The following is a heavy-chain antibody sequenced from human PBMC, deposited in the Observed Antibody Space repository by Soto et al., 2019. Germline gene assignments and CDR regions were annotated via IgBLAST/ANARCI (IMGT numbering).Heavy chain of an antibody. Sequence: PGGSLRLSCAASGFTFSSYSMNWVRQAPGKGLEWVSYISSSSSTIYYADSVKGRFTISRDNAKNSLYLQMNSLRAEDTAVYYCAREKSYYGSGWFDPWGQGTLVTVSS. D-gene: IGHD3-10*01. J-gene: IGHJ5*02. CDR1: GFTFSSYS. CDR2: ISSSSSTI. CDR3: AREKSYYGSGWFDP. V-gene: IGHV3-48*01.